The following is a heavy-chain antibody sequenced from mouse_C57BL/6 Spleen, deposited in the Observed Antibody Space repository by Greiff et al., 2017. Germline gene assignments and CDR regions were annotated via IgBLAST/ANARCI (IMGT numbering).Heavy chain of an antibody. Sequence: QVQLQQSGAELVRPGTSVKVSCKASGFAFNNYYIEWVQQRPGKGLEWIGVINPGSGGTNYPEKFKGKVTLTADKSSSTAYMQLSSLTSEDSAVYFCASERTGALDYWGQGTSVTVSS. D-gene: IGHD4-1*01. CDR3: ASERTGALDY. V-gene: IGHV1-54*01. CDR1: GFAFNNYY. J-gene: IGHJ4*01. CDR2: INPGSGGT.